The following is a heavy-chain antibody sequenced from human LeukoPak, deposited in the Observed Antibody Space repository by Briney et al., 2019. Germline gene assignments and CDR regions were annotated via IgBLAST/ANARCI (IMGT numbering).Heavy chain of an antibody. CDR2: ISSSSNNI. D-gene: IGHD4-23*01. CDR1: GFTFSSYS. J-gene: IGHJ1*01. V-gene: IGHV3-21*01. CDR3: VYGGGYFQH. Sequence: PGGSLRLSCAASGFTFSSYSMDWVRQALGKGLEWVSSISSSSNNIYYADSVKGRFTISRDNGKNSLYLLMNSLRAEDTAVYYCVYGGGYFQHWGQGTLVTVSS.